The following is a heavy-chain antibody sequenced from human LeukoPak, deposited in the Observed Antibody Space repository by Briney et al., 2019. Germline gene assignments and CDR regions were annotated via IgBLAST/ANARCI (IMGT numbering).Heavy chain of an antibody. CDR3: ARETGGNSGGQPVGN. CDR2: TYFRGST. D-gene: IGHD6-19*01. V-gene: IGHV4-39*02. Sequence: PSETLSLTCTVSSGSISSSPNYWGWIRQSPGKGLEWIGSTYFRGSTYYNPSLRSRVTISVDTSKNQFSLKLSSVTAADTAIYYCARETGGNSGGQPVGNWGQGALVIVSP. J-gene: IGHJ4*02. CDR1: SGSISSSPNY.